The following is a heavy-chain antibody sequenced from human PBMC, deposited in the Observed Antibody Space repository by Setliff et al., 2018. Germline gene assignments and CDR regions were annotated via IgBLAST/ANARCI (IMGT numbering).Heavy chain of an antibody. V-gene: IGHV4-34*01. J-gene: IGHJ4*02. Sequence: SETLSLTCAAPGGTFSDYYWTWIRQPPGKGLEWNGEINHSGSSNYNPSLKSRVTISVDTSKNQFSLKLSSVTAADTAVYYCARGRNVAARLLDSWGQGARVTVSS. D-gene: IGHD6-6*01. CDR2: INHSGSS. CDR1: GGTFSDYY. CDR3: ARGRNVAARLLDS.